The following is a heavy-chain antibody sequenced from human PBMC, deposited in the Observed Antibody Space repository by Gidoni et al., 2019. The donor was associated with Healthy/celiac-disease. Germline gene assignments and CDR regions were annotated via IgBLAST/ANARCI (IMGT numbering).Heavy chain of an antibody. Sequence: EVQLLESGGGLVQPGGSLRLSCAASGFTFSSYAMSWVRQAPGKGLEWVSVISISGGSTYYADSVKGRFTISRDNSKNTLYLQMNSLRAEDTAVYYCAKDRVIPAATFDYWGQGTLVTVSS. J-gene: IGHJ4*02. V-gene: IGHV3-23*01. D-gene: IGHD2-2*01. CDR2: ISISGGST. CDR1: GFTFSSYA. CDR3: AKDRVIPAATFDY.